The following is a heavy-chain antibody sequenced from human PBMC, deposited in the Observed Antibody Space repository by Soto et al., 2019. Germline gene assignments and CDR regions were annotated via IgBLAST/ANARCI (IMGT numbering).Heavy chain of an antibody. CDR1: GYPVTAYY. CDR2: INPATGAA. J-gene: IGHJ3*02. CDR3: ARGGGVGVAGSAAFDM. Sequence: QLHLVQSGAVVKKPGASVTVSCSASGYPVTAYYMHWVRQAPGRGLEWMGGINPATGAAKYTQTIQGRVTMTRDTYTSTVFMELSGLSSEDTAVFYCARGGGVGVAGSAAFDMWGQGTLVTVYS. D-gene: IGHD3-3*01. V-gene: IGHV1-2*02.